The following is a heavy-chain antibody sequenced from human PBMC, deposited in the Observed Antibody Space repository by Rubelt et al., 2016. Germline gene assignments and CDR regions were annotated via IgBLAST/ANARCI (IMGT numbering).Heavy chain of an antibody. J-gene: IGHJ6*02. V-gene: IGHV1-69*04. CDR1: GGTFSSYA. CDR2: IIPILAIA. D-gene: IGHD6-6*01. CDR3: ASSLPDRYGVAARGYYCYYVMDV. Sequence: QVQLVQSGAEVKKPGSSVKVSCKASGGTFSSYAISWVRQAPGQGLEWMGRIIPILAIANSSHNSQGRVTITADKSTRTVYRKVSSLRTEDTGVYDCASSLPDRYGVAARGYYCYYVMDVWGQGTTVTVSS.